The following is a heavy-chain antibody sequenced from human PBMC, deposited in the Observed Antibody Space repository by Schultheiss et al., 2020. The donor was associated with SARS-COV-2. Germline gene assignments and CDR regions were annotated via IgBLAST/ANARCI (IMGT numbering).Heavy chain of an antibody. CDR2: INHSGST. Sequence: SQTLSLTCAVYGGSFSGYYWSWIRQPPGKGLEWIGEINHSGSTNYNPSLKSRVTISVDTSKNQFSLKLSSVTAADTAVYYCAKDSAYYYDSSGYSHYFDYWGQGTLVTVSS. CDR1: GGSFSGYY. J-gene: IGHJ4*02. D-gene: IGHD3-22*01. V-gene: IGHV4-34*01. CDR3: AKDSAYYYDSSGYSHYFDY.